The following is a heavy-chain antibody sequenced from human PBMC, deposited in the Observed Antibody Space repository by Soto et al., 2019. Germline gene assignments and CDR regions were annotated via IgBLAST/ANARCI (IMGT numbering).Heavy chain of an antibody. D-gene: IGHD3-10*01. V-gene: IGHV3-11*05. CDR3: ARGVLYYSSEKPANVDY. CDR2: TSVRSTYA. Sequence: QVQLLESGGGLVKPGGSLRRSCAASGFTFSDDYMSWIRQATGKGLECVAYTSVRSTYANYADSVERRFTTSRDNAKNSLFLHMNSLRAEDTAVYYCARGVLYYSSEKPANVDYGGQGALVTVSS. CDR1: GFTFSDDY. J-gene: IGHJ4*02.